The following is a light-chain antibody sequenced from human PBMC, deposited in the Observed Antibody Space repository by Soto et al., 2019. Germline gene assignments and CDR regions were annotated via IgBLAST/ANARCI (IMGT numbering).Light chain of an antibody. CDR2: KAS. CDR3: QQYNAYPLT. CDR1: QYINDR. V-gene: IGKV1-5*03. Sequence: DIQMTQSPSTLSASVGDRVTITCQASQYINDRLAWYQQTPGRAPRLLIFKASSSQSGVPSTFSGSGSGTEFTLTISSLQPGDFATYYCQQYNAYPLTFGQGTKVDIK. J-gene: IGKJ1*01.